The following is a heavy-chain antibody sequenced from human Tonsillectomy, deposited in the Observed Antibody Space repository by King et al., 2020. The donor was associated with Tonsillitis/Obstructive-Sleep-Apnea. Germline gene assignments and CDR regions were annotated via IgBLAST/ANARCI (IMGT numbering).Heavy chain of an antibody. J-gene: IGHJ5*02. CDR3: ASISRYGDYEGWFDP. CDR1: GGSFSGYY. CDR2: INHSGST. V-gene: IGHV4-34*01. Sequence: VQLQQWGAGLLKPSETLSLTCAVYGGSFSGYYWSWIRQPPGKGLEWIGEINHSGSTNYNPSLKSRVTISVDTSKNQFSLTLSSVTAADTAVYYCASISRYGDYEGWFDPWGQGTLVTVSS. D-gene: IGHD4-17*01.